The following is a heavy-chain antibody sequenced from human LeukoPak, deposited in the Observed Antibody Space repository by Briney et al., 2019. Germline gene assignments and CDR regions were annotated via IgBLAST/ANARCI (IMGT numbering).Heavy chain of an antibody. CDR2: ISASGGNT. D-gene: IGHD5-24*01. CDR3: AKDLPGEMASQFDY. CDR1: GFTFSTYA. Sequence: GGSLRLSCAASGFTFSTYAMSWVRQAPGKGLEWVSLISASGGNTYYADSVKGRFTISRDNSKNTLYLQMDSLRAEDTAIYYCAKDLPGEMASQFDYWGQGTLATVSS. J-gene: IGHJ4*02. V-gene: IGHV3-23*01.